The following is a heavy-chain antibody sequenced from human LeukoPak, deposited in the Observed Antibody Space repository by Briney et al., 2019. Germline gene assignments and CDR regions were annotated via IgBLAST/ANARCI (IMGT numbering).Heavy chain of an antibody. CDR1: GGSIRDGAYF. CDR2: ISYTGST. D-gene: IGHD6-19*01. V-gene: IGHV4-30-4*08. CDR3: AGIWLVLYSWFDP. Sequence: SQTLSLTCTISGGSIRDGAYFWYWVRQHPGKGLEWIGYISYTGSTHYNPSLESRVTISVDTSKNQFSLKLSSVTAADTAVYYCAGIWLVLYSWFDPWGQGTLVTVSS. J-gene: IGHJ5*02.